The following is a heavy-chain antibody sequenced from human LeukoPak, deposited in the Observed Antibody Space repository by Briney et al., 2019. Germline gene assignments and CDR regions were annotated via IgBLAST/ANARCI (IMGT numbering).Heavy chain of an antibody. CDR1: GFTFSSYG. V-gene: IGHV3-30*19. J-gene: IGHJ6*02. CDR2: IWYDGSNK. D-gene: IGHD3-10*01. CDR3: ARDAPITMVRGVIRYYGMDV. Sequence: GRSLRLSCAASGFTFSSYGMHWVRQAPGKGLEWVAVIWYDGSNKYYADSAKGRFTISRDNSKNTLYLQMNSLRAEDTAVYYCARDAPITMVRGVIRYYGMDVWGQGTTVTVSS.